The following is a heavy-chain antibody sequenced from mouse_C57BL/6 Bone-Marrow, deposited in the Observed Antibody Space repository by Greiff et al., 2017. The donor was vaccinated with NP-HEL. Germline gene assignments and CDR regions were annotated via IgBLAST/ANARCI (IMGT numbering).Heavy chain of an antibody. D-gene: IGHD1-1*01. V-gene: IGHV1-64*01. CDR1: GYTFTSYW. J-gene: IGHJ3*01. Sequence: QVQLQQPGAELVKPGASVKLSCKASGYTFTSYWMHWVKQRPGQGLEWIGMIHPNSGSTNYNEKFKSKATLTVDKSSSTAYMQLSSLTSEDSAVYYCARQFLYYYGSSYVGAFAYWGQGTLVTVSA. CDR2: IHPNSGST. CDR3: ARQFLYYYGSSYVGAFAY.